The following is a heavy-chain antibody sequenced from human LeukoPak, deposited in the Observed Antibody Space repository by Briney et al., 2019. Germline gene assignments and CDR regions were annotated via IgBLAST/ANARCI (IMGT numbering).Heavy chain of an antibody. CDR3: ARDPDSSGWSSKDY. CDR2: INSDGSST. V-gene: IGHV3-74*01. J-gene: IGHJ4*02. Sequence: GGSLRLSCAASGFTFSRYWMHWVRQAPGKGLVWVSRINSDGSSTTYADSVRGRFTISRDNAKNTLYMQMNSLRAEDTAVYYCARDPDSSGWSSKDYWGQGTLVTVSS. D-gene: IGHD6-19*01. CDR1: GFTFSRYW.